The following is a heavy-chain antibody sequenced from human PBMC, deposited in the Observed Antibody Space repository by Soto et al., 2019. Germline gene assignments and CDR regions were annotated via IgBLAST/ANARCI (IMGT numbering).Heavy chain of an antibody. V-gene: IGHV4-61*01. J-gene: IGHJ6*02. CDR3: ARGIEGWYQGRYYYGRDV. D-gene: IGHD6-19*01. CDR1: GGSVSSGSYY. Sequence: QVQLQESGPGLVKPSETLSLTCTVSGGSVSSGSYYWSWIRQPPGKGLEWIGYIYYSGSTNYNPSLKRRTTIAVDTSKNQSSLKPSSVTAADTAVYYCARGIEGWYQGRYYYGRDVWGQGTTVTVSS. CDR2: IYYSGST.